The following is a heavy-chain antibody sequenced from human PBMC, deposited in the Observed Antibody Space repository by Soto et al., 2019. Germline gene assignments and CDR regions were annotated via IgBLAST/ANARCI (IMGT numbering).Heavy chain of an antibody. Sequence: GESLKISCKGSGYSFTSYWIGWVRQMPGKGLEWMGIIYPGDSDTRYSPSFQGQVTISADKSISTAYLQWSSLKASDTAMYYCARRERDYYDSSGPFDYWGQGTLVTVSS. CDR3: ARRERDYYDSSGPFDY. CDR2: IYPGDSDT. J-gene: IGHJ4*02. D-gene: IGHD3-22*01. CDR1: GYSFTSYW. V-gene: IGHV5-51*01.